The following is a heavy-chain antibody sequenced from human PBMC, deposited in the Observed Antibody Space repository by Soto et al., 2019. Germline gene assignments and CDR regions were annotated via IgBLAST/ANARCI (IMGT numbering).Heavy chain of an antibody. CDR3: ARDLYSSSLPGGSFDD. D-gene: IGHD6-6*01. CDR2: ISYDGSNK. V-gene: IGHV3-30-3*01. J-gene: IGHJ4*02. CDR1: GFAFSSYA. Sequence: PGESLRLSCAASGFAFSSYAMHWVRHAPGKGLEWVAVISYDGSNKYYADSVKGRFTISRDNSKNTLYLQMNSLRAEDTAVYYCARDLYSSSLPGGSFDDWGQGTLVTVS.